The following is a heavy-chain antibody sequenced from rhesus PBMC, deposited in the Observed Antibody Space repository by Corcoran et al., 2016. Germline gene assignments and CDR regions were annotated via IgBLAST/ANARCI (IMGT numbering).Heavy chain of an antibody. CDR3: ASPFERGRFEV. J-gene: IGHJ5-1*01. V-gene: IGHV4S9*01. Sequence: QVRLQESGPGLVKSSETLSLTCAVSGGSMSESSFWNWIRQPPGKGLEWIGNIYANSVTDYKTSLKSRVTISKDTSNNQFCLKITSVTAADTAVYYCASPFERGRFEVWGAGVLVTVSS. CDR1: GGSMSESSF. CDR2: IYANSVT. D-gene: IGHD3-34*01.